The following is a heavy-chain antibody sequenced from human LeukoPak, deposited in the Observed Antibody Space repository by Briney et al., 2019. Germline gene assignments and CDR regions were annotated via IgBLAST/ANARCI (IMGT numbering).Heavy chain of an antibody. Sequence: SETLSLTCTVSNYSISRGYYWGWFRQPPGKGLEWIGSMHHSGSTYQTPSLKSRVTMSVDTSKNQFSLRLSSVTAADTAVYYCARDISARYDYWGQGALVTVSS. J-gene: IGHJ4*02. CDR1: NYSISRGYY. CDR3: ARDISARYDY. CDR2: MHHSGST. D-gene: IGHD1-14*01. V-gene: IGHV4-38-2*02.